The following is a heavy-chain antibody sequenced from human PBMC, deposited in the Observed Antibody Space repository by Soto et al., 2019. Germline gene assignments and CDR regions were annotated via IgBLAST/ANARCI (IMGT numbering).Heavy chain of an antibody. CDR1: GFTVSSYD. CDR3: EKAYSGPFDI. J-gene: IGHJ3*02. Sequence: SLSLFCAASGFTVSSYDIHWVRQAPGKGLEWVAVISYDGSKKYYADSVKGQFTISRDNSKNTLYLQMNSLRAEDTAVYYCEKAYSGPFDIWGQGTMVTVSS. CDR2: ISYDGSKK. D-gene: IGHD1-26*01. V-gene: IGHV3-30*18.